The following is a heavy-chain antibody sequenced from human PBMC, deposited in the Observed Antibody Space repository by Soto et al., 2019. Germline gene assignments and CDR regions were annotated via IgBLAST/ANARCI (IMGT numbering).Heavy chain of an antibody. CDR3: ASFSRPGYSGFEDY. Sequence: GGSLRLCCAASGFTFSSYAMTWVRQAPGKGLEWVSGISGSGATTSYADSVKGRFTVSRDNSKNTLYLQMNSLRAEDTAVFYCASFSRPGYSGFEDYWGQGTLVTVSS. D-gene: IGHD5-12*01. V-gene: IGHV3-23*01. J-gene: IGHJ4*02. CDR2: ISGSGATT. CDR1: GFTFSSYA.